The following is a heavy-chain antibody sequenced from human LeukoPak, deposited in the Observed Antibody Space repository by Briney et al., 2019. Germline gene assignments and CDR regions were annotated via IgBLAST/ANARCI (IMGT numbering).Heavy chain of an antibody. CDR1: GFTFSSYA. Sequence: GGSLRLSCAASGFTFSSYAMSWVRQAPGKGLEWVSAISGSGGSTYYADSVKGRFTISRDNSKNTLFLQMNSLRAEDTAVYYCARKYCTSTKCYHVDYWGQGTLVTVSS. V-gene: IGHV3-23*01. CDR3: ARKYCTSTKCYHVDY. D-gene: IGHD2-2*01. CDR2: ISGSGGST. J-gene: IGHJ4*02.